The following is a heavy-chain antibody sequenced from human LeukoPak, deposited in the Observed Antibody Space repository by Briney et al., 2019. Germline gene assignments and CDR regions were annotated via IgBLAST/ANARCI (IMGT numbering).Heavy chain of an antibody. V-gene: IGHV1-18*01. J-gene: IGHJ6*03. Sequence: ASVKVSCKTSGYTFTSYGINWVGQAPGQGLEWMGWISGINGNTNLAQKMQGRVTLTTDSSTRTGYMELRSLRSDDTAVYYCARGTVGGKDYFYMDVWGKGTTVTVSS. CDR2: ISGINGNT. CDR3: ARGTVGGKDYFYMDV. CDR1: GYTFTSYG. D-gene: IGHD4-11*01.